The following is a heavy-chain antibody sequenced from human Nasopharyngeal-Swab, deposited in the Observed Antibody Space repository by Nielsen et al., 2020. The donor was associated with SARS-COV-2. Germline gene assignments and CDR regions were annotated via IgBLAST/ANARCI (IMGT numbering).Heavy chain of an antibody. CDR2: IYPGDSDT. Sequence: GGSLRLSCKVSGYSFIDYWIGWVRQMPGRGLEWMGIIYPGDSDTRYNPSFQGQVTIPADNSISTAYLQWGSLKASDSAMYYCARPLAAASYYFDYWGQGTLVTVSS. J-gene: IGHJ4*02. V-gene: IGHV5-51*01. CDR1: GYSFIDYW. CDR3: ARPLAAASYYFDY. D-gene: IGHD6-25*01.